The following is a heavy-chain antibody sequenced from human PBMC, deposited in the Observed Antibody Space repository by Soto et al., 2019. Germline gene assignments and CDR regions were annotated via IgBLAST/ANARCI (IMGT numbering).Heavy chain of an antibody. CDR1: GGSFSGYY. J-gene: IGHJ3*02. V-gene: IGHV4-34*01. CDR2: INHSGST. Sequence: SETLSLTCAVYGGSFSGYYWSWIRQPPGKGLEWIGEINHSGSTDYNPSLKSRVTISVDTSKNQFSLKLSSVTAADTAVYYCARGGIAAAGTSFDIWGQGTMVTVSS. D-gene: IGHD6-13*01. CDR3: ARGGIAAAGTSFDI.